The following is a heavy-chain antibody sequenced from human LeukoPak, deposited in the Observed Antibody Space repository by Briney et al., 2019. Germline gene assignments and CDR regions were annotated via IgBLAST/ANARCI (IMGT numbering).Heavy chain of an antibody. CDR3: ARDLAVAGLFDY. J-gene: IGHJ4*02. V-gene: IGHV3-30*04. CDR2: ISYDGSNK. CDR1: GFTFSSHA. Sequence: GGSLRLSCAASGFTFSSHAMHWVRQAPGKGLEWVAVISYDGSNKYYADSVKGRFTISRDNSKNTLYLQMNSLRAEDTAVYYCARDLAVAGLFDYWGQGTLVTVSS. D-gene: IGHD6-19*01.